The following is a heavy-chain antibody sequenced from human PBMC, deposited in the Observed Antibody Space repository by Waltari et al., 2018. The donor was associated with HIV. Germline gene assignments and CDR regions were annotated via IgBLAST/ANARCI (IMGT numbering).Heavy chain of an antibody. J-gene: IGHJ4*02. CDR2: IYYSGST. Sequence: QLQLQESGPGLVKPSETLSLTCTVSGGSISSSSYYWGWIRQPPGKGLEWIGSIYYSGSTYYNPSLKSRVTISVDTSKNQFSLKLSSVTAADTAVYCCARVSYGSGGLDYWGQGTLVTVSS. D-gene: IGHD3-10*01. CDR3: ARVSYGSGGLDY. V-gene: IGHV4-39*07. CDR1: GGSISSSSYY.